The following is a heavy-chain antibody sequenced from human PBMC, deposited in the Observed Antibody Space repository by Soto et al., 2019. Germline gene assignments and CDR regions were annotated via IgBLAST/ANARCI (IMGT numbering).Heavy chain of an antibody. CDR1: GGSISSGGYY. V-gene: IGHV4-31*03. CDR2: IYYSGST. J-gene: IGHJ1*01. CDR3: ARVGYDSSGYYFRIEYFQH. D-gene: IGHD3-22*01. Sequence: ASETLSLTCTVSGGSISSGGYYWSWIRQHPGKGLEWIGYIYYSGSTYYNPSLKSRVTISVDTSKNQFSLKLSSVTAADTAVYYCARVGYDSSGYYFRIEYFQHWGQGTLVTVSS.